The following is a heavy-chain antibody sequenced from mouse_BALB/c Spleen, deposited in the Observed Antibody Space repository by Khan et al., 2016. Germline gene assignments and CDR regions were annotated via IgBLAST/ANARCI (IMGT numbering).Heavy chain of an antibody. CDR3: ARELQGMDY. V-gene: IGHV14-3*02. CDR2: IDPANGNT. D-gene: IGHD2-1*01. CDR1: GFNIKDTY. J-gene: IGHJ4*01. Sequence: VRLQQSGAELVKPGASVKLSCTASGFNIKDTYMHWVKQRPEQGLEWIGRIDPANGNTKYDPKFQGKATITTDTSSNKASLQLSSLTSEDTAVCYCARELQGMDYWGQGTSVTVSS.